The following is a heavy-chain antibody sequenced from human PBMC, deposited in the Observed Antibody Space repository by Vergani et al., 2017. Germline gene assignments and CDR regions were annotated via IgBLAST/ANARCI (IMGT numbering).Heavy chain of an antibody. CDR1: GGSFSDYY. CDR3: ARGRGYCSGGSCYSSGNYYMDV. CDR2: IKHSGST. V-gene: IGHV4-34*01. Sequence: QVQLQQWGAGLLKPSETLSLTCAVYGGSFSDYYWSWIRQPPGKGLEWIGEIKHSGSTNYNPSLKSRVTISVDTSKNQFSLKLSSVTAAGTAVYYCARGRGYCSGGSCYSSGNYYMDVWGKGTTVTVSS. D-gene: IGHD2-15*01. J-gene: IGHJ6*03.